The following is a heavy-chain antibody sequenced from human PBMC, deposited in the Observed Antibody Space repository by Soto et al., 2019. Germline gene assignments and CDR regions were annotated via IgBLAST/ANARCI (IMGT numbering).Heavy chain of an antibody. V-gene: IGHV3-30*18. CDR1: GFTFSSYG. D-gene: IGHD6-19*01. J-gene: IGHJ4*02. CDR3: AKIAVAGKVDY. CDR2: ISYDGSNK. Sequence: QVQLVESGGGVVQPGRSLRLSCAASGFTFSSYGMHWVRQAPVKGLEWVAVISYDGSNKYYADSVKGRFTISRDNSKNTLYLQMNRLRAEDTAVYYCAKIAVAGKVDYWGQGTLVTVSS.